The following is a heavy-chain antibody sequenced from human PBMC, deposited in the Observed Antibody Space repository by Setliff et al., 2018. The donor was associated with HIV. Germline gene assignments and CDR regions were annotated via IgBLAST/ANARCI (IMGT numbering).Heavy chain of an antibody. Sequence: SETLSLTCTVSGGSISSSSYYWGWIRQPPGKGLEWIGYMYYTGSTNYNPSLKSRVIISVDTSKNQFSLKLTSVTAADTAFYYCARGTVNFDYWGQGTLVTVSS. D-gene: IGHD4-4*01. J-gene: IGHJ4*02. CDR3: ARGTVNFDY. CDR2: MYYTGST. V-gene: IGHV4-61*05. CDR1: GGSISSSSYY.